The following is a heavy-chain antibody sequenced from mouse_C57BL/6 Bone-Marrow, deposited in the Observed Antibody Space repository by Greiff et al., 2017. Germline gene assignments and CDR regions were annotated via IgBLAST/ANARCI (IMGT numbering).Heavy chain of an antibody. CDR3: ARRAQLLRYAMDY. Sequence: QVTLKESGPGILQSSQTLSLTCSFSGFSLSTSGMGVSWIRPPSGKGLEWLAHIYWDDDKRYNPSLKSRPTISKDTSRNQVFLKITRVDTAETATYYCARRAQLLRYAMDYWGQGTSVTVSS. CDR2: IYWDDDK. V-gene: IGHV8-12*01. J-gene: IGHJ4*01. CDR1: GFSLSTSGMG. D-gene: IGHD1-1*01.